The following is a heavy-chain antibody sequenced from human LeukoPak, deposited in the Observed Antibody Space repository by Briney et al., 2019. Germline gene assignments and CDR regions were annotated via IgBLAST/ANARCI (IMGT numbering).Heavy chain of an antibody. CDR3: AKWGSITMVRGVIIKTDWFDP. Sequence: GGSLRLSCAASGFTFSSYAMHWVRQAPGKGLEWVAVISYDGSNKYYADSVKGRFTISRDNSKNTLYLQMNSLRAEDTAVYYCAKWGSITMVRGVIIKTDWFDPWGQGTLVTVSS. J-gene: IGHJ5*02. CDR2: ISYDGSNK. CDR1: GFTFSSYA. D-gene: IGHD3-10*01. V-gene: IGHV3-30-3*02.